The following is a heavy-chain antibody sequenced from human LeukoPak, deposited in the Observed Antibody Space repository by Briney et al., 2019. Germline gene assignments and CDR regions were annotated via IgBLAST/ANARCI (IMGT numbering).Heavy chain of an antibody. J-gene: IGHJ6*02. V-gene: IGHV3-23*01. Sequence: GGSLRLSCAASGFTFSDYSMNWVRQAPGKGLEWISYIGGRGDGISYADSVKGRFTISRDNSKNTLYLQMNSLRAEDTAVYYCAKLELPVRYYYGMDVWGQGTTVTVSS. CDR1: GFTFSDYS. CDR2: IGGRGDGI. D-gene: IGHD1-7*01. CDR3: AKLELPVRYYYGMDV.